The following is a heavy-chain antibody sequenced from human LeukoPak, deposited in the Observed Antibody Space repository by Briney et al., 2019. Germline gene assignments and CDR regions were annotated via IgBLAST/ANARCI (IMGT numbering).Heavy chain of an antibody. CDR1: GFTFSSYA. CDR3: ARDATTVGKGVFDY. D-gene: IGHD4-23*01. Sequence: GRSLRLSCAASGFTFSSYAMHWVRQAPGKGLEWVAVISYDGSNKYYADSVKGRFTISRDNSKNTLYLQMNSLRAEDTAVYYCARDATTVGKGVFDYWGQGTRVTVSS. J-gene: IGHJ4*02. CDR2: ISYDGSNK. V-gene: IGHV3-30*04.